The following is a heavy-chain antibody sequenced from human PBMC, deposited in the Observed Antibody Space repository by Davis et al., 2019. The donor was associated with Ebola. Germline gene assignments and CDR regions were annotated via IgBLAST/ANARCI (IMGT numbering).Heavy chain of an antibody. D-gene: IGHD2-8*01. CDR2: IYPGDSNV. V-gene: IGHV5-51*01. Sequence: WVRQPPGKGLEWLGIIYPGDSNVKYSPSFEGQVTISVDKSINTAYLQWSSLKASDTAVYYCARQMGSLTSAWGQGTTVTVSS. J-gene: IGHJ6*02. CDR3: ARQMGSLTSA.